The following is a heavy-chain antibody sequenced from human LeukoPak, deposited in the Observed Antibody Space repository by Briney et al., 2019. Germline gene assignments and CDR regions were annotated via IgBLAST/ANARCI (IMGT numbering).Heavy chain of an antibody. V-gene: IGHV4-38-2*02. CDR3: ARGGGLVWDLHVNDY. CDR1: AYSISSRYY. Sequence: SETLSLTCTVSAYSISSRYYWGWIRQPPGKGLEWIGSIYHSGSTYYNPSLQSRVTISVDTSKNQFSLKLSSVTAADTAVYYCARGGGLVWDLHVNDYWGQGTLVTVSS. D-gene: IGHD1-26*01. CDR2: IYHSGST. J-gene: IGHJ4*02.